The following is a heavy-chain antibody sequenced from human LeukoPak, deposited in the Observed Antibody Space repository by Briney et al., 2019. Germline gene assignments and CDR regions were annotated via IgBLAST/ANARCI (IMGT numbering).Heavy chain of an antibody. V-gene: IGHV4-61*01. CDR1: GGSVSSGNYY. J-gene: IGHJ3*02. D-gene: IGHD3-22*01. CDR2: IYYSGST. Sequence: PSETLSLTCTVSGGSVSSGNYYWSWLRQPPGKGLEWIGYIYYSGSTNYNPSLKSRVTISVDTSKNRFSLKLSSVTAADTAVYYCARDLYYDSSGYYYERGAFDIWGQGTMVTVSS. CDR3: ARDLYYDSSGYYYERGAFDI.